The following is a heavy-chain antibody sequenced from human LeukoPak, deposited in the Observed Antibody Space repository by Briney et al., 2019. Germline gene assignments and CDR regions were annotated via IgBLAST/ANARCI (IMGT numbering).Heavy chain of an antibody. Sequence: GGSLRLSCAASGFTFSNTWMTWVRQAPGKGLEWIGRIKSKTDGGTTDYAAPVRGRFTISRDDSKNTLYLQMNTLKTEDTALYYCTAGDHDFVFWGQGTLVTVSS. J-gene: IGHJ4*02. CDR1: GFTFSNTW. CDR2: IKSKTDGGTT. V-gene: IGHV3-15*01. D-gene: IGHD3-16*01. CDR3: TAGDHDFVF.